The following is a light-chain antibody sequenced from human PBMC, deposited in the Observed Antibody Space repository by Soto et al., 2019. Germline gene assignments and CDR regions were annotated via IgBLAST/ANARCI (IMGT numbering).Light chain of an antibody. J-gene: IGKJ4*01. Sequence: EVVLTQSPATLSLSPGERATLSCRASQSVDTYLAWYQKKPGQAPRLLISDASDRAIGIPARFSGSESGTDVTLSISSLGPEDVALYYCKQRSNWPLTFGGGTKGDI. CDR2: DAS. CDR1: QSVDTY. CDR3: KQRSNWPLT. V-gene: IGKV3-11*01.